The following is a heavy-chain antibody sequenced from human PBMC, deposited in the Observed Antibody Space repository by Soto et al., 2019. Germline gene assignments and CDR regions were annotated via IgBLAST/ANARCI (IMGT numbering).Heavy chain of an antibody. Sequence: SETLSLTCTVSGGSISSGGYYWSWIRQHPGKGLEWIGYIYYSGSTYYNPSLKSRVTISVDTSKNQFSLKLSSVTAADTAVYYCARVVITDTSLEWYFDLWGRGTLVTVSS. CDR2: IYYSGST. CDR3: ARVVITDTSLEWYFDL. V-gene: IGHV4-31*03. D-gene: IGHD3-22*01. J-gene: IGHJ2*01. CDR1: GGSISSGGYY.